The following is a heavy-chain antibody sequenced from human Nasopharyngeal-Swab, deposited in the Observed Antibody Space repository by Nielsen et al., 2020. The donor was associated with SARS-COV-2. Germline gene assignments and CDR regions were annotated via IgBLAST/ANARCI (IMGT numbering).Heavy chain of an antibody. V-gene: IGHV3-74*01. J-gene: IGHJ4*02. CDR2: IDFDGGNT. D-gene: IGHD3-9*01. CDR1: EFTLRNHW. Sequence: GGSLRLSCTPSEFTLRNHWVHWVRLTPGKGLVWVSGIDFDGGNTFYADSVKGRFTISRDNGENTLSLQMNSLRDEDTGAYYCGSVFEIWGQGVLVTVSS. CDR3: GSVFEI.